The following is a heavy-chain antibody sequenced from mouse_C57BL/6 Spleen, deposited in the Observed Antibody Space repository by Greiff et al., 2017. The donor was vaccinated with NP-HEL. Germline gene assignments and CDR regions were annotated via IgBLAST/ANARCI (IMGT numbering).Heavy chain of an antibody. D-gene: IGHD1-1*01. CDR3: ARISGSSRSYWYFDV. J-gene: IGHJ1*03. Sequence: QVQLQQPGAELVKPGASVKLSCKASGYTFTSYWMHWVKQRPGQGLEWIGMIHPNSGSTNYNEKFKSKGTLTVDKSSSTAYMQLSSLTSEDSAVYYCARISGSSRSYWYFDVWGTGTTVTVSS. CDR2: IHPNSGST. CDR1: GYTFTSYW. V-gene: IGHV1-64*01.